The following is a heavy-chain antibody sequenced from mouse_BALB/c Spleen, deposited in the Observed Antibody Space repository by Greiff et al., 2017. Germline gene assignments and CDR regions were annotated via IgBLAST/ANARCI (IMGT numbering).Heavy chain of an antibody. Sequence: LQQSGAELLQPGASVKISCKATGYTFCSSWIEWVKQRPGHGLEWIGEILPGSGSTTYNEKFKGKATFTADTSSNTAYMQLSSLTSEDSAVYYSARGGTEPVFDYWGQGTTLTVSA. D-gene: IGHD3-3*01. J-gene: IGHJ2*01. CDR2: ILPGSGST. CDR3: ARGGTEPVFDY. CDR1: GYTFCSSW. V-gene: IGHV1-9*01.